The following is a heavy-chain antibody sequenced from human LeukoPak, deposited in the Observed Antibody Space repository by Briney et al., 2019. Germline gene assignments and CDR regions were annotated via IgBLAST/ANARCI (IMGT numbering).Heavy chain of an antibody. CDR3: AREGVGYPDAFDI. V-gene: IGHV3-33*01. Sequence: GGSLRLSCAASGFTFSSYGMHWVRQAPGKGLEWVAVIWYDGSNTYYADSVKGRFTSSRDNAKNTLYLQMNSLRAEDTAVYYCAREGVGYPDAFDIWGQGTMVTVSS. D-gene: IGHD2-15*01. CDR2: IWYDGSNT. J-gene: IGHJ3*02. CDR1: GFTFSSYG.